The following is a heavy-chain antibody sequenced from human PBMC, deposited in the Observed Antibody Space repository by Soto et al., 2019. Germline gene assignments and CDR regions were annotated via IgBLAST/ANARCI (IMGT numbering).Heavy chain of an antibody. V-gene: IGHV6-1*01. CDR2: TYYRSKWYN. J-gene: IGHJ3*02. CDR3: ARDVAGKGAFDI. Sequence: SQTLSLTCAIPGDRVSSTRAAWNWIRQSPSGGLEWLGRTYYRSKWYNDYAVSVKSRITINSDTSKNQCSLQLNSVTPEDTAVYYCARDVAGKGAFDIWGQGTMVTVSS. D-gene: IGHD6-19*01. CDR1: GDRVSSTRAA.